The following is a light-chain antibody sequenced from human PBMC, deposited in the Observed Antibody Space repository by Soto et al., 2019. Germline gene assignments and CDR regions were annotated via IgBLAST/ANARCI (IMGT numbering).Light chain of an antibody. V-gene: IGKV3-11*01. Sequence: DIVLAQSPGTLSLSPGERATLSCRASQDVLNNYLAWYQQKPGQAPRLLIYDASNRATGIPARFSGSGSGADFTLTISSLEPEDFAVYYCQQRSNWPITFGQGTRLEI. J-gene: IGKJ5*01. CDR2: DAS. CDR3: QQRSNWPIT. CDR1: QDVLNNY.